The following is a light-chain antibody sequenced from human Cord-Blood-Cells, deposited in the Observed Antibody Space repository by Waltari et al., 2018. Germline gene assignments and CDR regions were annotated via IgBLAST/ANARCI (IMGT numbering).Light chain of an antibody. Sequence: DIQMTQSPSSLSASVGDRVTITCRASQSISSYLNWYQQKPGKAPKLLIYAASSVQSGVPSRFSGSGSGTDFTLTISSLQPEDFATYYCQQSYSTQYSFGQGTKLEIK. CDR2: AAS. J-gene: IGKJ2*03. CDR3: QQSYSTQYS. V-gene: IGKV1-39*01. CDR1: QSISSY.